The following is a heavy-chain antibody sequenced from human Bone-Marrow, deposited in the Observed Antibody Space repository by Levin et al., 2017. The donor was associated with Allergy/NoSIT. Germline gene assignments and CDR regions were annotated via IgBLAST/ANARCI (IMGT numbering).Heavy chain of an antibody. J-gene: IGHJ3*01. V-gene: IGHV4-30-4*01. CDR1: GGSINSRDYY. CDR2: IYYTGGA. Sequence: KTSETLSLTCTVSGGSINSRDYYWSWIRQPPGKGLEWVGYIYYTGGAYYSPSLQSRLSISVDTSNNLFSLHVSSVTAADTAIYYGARATPTNTFDVWGQGTMVTVSS. CDR3: ARATPTNTFDV.